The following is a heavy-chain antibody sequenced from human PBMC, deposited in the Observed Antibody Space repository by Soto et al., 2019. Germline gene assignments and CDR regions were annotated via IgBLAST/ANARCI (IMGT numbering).Heavy chain of an antibody. CDR1: GFTFSSYG. Sequence: GGSLRLSCAASGFTFSSYGMHWVRQAPGKGLEWVAVISYDGSNKYYADSVKGRFTISRDNSKNTLYLQMNSLRAEDTAVYYCAKDADIVVVVAATPTYYFDYWGQGTLVTV. CDR3: AKDADIVVVVAATPTYYFDY. J-gene: IGHJ4*02. V-gene: IGHV3-30*18. D-gene: IGHD2-15*01. CDR2: ISYDGSNK.